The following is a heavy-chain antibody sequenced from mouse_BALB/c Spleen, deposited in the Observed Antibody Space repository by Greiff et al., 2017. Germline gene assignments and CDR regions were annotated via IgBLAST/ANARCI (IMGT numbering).Heavy chain of an antibody. CDR1: GFSLTSYG. CDR2: IWRGGST. V-gene: IGHV2-5-1*01. CDR3: AKTDGSSYGYFDV. J-gene: IGHJ1*01. Sequence: QVQLKESGPSLVQPSQSLSITCTVSGFSLTSYGVHWVRQSPGKGLEWLGVIWRGGSTDYNAAFMSRLSITKDNSKSQVFFKMNSLQADDTAIYYCAKTDGSSYGYFDVWGAGTTVTVSS. D-gene: IGHD1-1*01.